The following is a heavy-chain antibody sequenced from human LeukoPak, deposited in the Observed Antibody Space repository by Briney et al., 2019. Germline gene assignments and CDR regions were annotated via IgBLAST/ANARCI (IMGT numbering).Heavy chain of an antibody. J-gene: IGHJ6*02. D-gene: IGHD3-3*01. V-gene: IGHV1-8*01. CDR3: ATASGIFGVVIYYGMDV. CDR1: GFTFTSYD. CDR2: MNPNSGST. Sequence: ASVKVSCKASGFTFTSYDINWVRQATGQGLEWMGWMNPNSGSTGYAQKFQGRVTMTRNTSISTAYMELSSLRSEDTAVYYCATASGIFGVVIYYGMDVWGQGTTVTVSS.